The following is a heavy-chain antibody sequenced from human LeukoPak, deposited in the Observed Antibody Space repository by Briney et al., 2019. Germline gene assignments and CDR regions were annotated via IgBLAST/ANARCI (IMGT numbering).Heavy chain of an antibody. CDR3: ARLVYYIDY. CDR2: IYPGDYDT. Sequence: GESLKISCKGSGYIFTSYWIGWVRQMPGKGLEWMGIIYPGDYDTRYSPSFQGQVTISADKSISTAYLHWSSLKASDTAVYYCARLVYYIDYWGQGTLVTVSS. V-gene: IGHV5-51*01. J-gene: IGHJ4*02. CDR1: GYIFTSYW. D-gene: IGHD1-14*01.